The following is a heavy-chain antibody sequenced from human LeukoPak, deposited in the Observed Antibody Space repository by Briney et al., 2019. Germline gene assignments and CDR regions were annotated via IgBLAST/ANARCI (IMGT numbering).Heavy chain of an antibody. CDR2: IPYDGSNK. Sequence: GGSLRLSCAASGFTFSGYGMHWVRQGPGKGLEWVAFIPYDGSNKQYADSVEGRFTISRDNSKNTLYLQMSSLRPEDTAVYFCSIIAANSFDYWGQGTLVTVSS. V-gene: IGHV3-30*02. CDR3: SIIAANSFDY. CDR1: GFTFSGYG. D-gene: IGHD2-15*01. J-gene: IGHJ4*02.